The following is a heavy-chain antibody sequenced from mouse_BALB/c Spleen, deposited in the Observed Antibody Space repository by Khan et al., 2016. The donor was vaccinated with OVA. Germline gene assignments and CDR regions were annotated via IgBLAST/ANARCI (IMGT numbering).Heavy chain of an antibody. CDR2: INPSTGYT. J-gene: IGHJ2*01. V-gene: IGHV1-4*01. CDR1: GYTFANYA. CDR3: VRIPMPPYDFDY. Sequence: QVQLKQSGTELARPGASVKMSCKASGYTFANYAMHWVKQRPGQGLEWIGYINPSTGYTNYNQKFNDKATLTTDRSSSTAYMQLSSLTSDDSAVYYCVRIPMPPYDFDYWGKGTTLTVSS. D-gene: IGHD2-14*01.